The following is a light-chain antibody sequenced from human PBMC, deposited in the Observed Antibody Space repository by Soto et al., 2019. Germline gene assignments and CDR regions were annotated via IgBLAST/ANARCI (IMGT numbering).Light chain of an antibody. CDR2: QVS. V-gene: IGKV2-30*01. Sequence: DVVMTQSPLSLPVTLGQPASISCRSSQSLLYSNGNTYLNWFQQRPGQSPRRLIYQVSNRDSGVPDRFSGSGSGTDFTLKISRVEAEDVAIYYCMQNTHWPPTFGQGTKVEIK. CDR1: QSLLYSNGNTY. CDR3: MQNTHWPPT. J-gene: IGKJ1*01.